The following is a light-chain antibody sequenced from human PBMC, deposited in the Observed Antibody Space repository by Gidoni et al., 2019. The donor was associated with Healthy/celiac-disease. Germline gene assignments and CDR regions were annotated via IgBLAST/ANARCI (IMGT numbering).Light chain of an antibody. CDR1: QSISSY. J-gene: IGKJ1*01. CDR3: QQSYSTPRT. CDR2: AAS. Sequence: DHQLPQSPSSLSASVGDRVTITCRASQSISSYLNWYQQKPGKAPKLLIYAASSLQSGVPSRFSGSGSGTDFTLTISSLQPEDFATYYCQQSYSTPRTFGQGTKVEIK. V-gene: IGKV1-39*01.